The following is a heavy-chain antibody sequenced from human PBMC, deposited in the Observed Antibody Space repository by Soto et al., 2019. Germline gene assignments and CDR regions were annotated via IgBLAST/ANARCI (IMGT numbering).Heavy chain of an antibody. V-gene: IGHV6-1*01. D-gene: IGHD3-10*01. CDR1: GDSVSSNSAA. Sequence: SQTLSLTCAISGDSVSSNSAAWNWIRQSPSRGLEWLGRTYYRSKWFNDYAISVKSRITINPDTSKNQFSLHLNSVTPEDTAVYYCARAQAGTMVRGVTSFDPWGQGTLVTVSS. J-gene: IGHJ5*02. CDR2: TYYRSKWFN. CDR3: ARAQAGTMVRGVTSFDP.